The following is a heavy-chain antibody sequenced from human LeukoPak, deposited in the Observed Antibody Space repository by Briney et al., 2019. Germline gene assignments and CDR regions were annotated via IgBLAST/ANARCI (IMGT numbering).Heavy chain of an antibody. D-gene: IGHD2-15*01. Sequence: GGSLRLSCAASGFTFSSYAMSWVRQAPGKGLEWVSAISGSGGSTYYADSVKGRFTISRDNSKNTLYLQMNSLRAEDTAVYYCAKRDGVVVVVVATQFFDYWGQGTLVTASS. CDR2: ISGSGGST. V-gene: IGHV3-23*01. CDR3: AKRDGVVVVVVATQFFDY. J-gene: IGHJ4*02. CDR1: GFTFSSYA.